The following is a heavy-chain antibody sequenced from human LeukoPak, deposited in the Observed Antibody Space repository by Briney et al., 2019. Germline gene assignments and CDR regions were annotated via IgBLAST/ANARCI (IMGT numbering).Heavy chain of an antibody. CDR1: GGSSSGYY. CDR2: IYTSGST. D-gene: IGHD3-10*01. CDR3: ARGTMVRGPTQNYYYYYMDV. J-gene: IGHJ6*03. Sequence: SETLSLTCVLYGGSSSGYYWSWIRQPAGKGLEWIGRIYTSGSTNYNPSLKSRVTMSVDTSKNQFSLKLSSVTAADTAVYYCARGTMVRGPTQNYYYYYMDVWGKGTTVTISS. V-gene: IGHV4-59*10.